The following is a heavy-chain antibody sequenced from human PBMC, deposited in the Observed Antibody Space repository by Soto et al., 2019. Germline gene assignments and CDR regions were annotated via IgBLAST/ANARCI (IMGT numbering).Heavy chain of an antibody. J-gene: IGHJ5*02. CDR3: ARDPHEFWTSYWFDP. CDR2: INPSGGST. V-gene: IGHV1-46*01. CDR1: GYTFTSYY. Sequence: ASVKVSCKASGYTFTSYYMHWVLQAPGQGLEWMGIINPSGGSTSYAQKFQGRVTMTTDTSTSTAYMELRSLRSDDTAIYYCARDPHEFWTSYWFDPWGQGTPVTV. D-gene: IGHD3-3*01.